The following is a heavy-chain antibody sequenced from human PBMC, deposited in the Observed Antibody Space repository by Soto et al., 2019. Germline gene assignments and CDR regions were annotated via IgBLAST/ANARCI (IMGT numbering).Heavy chain of an antibody. V-gene: IGHV5-51*01. D-gene: IGHD3-10*01. CDR2: IYPGDSDT. CDR3: ARRIGSGRTDMTSAFNY. J-gene: IGHJ4*02. Sequence: GESLKISCKGSGYSFTSYWIGWVRQMPGKGLEWMGIIYPGDSDTRYSPSFQGQVTISADKSISTAYLQWSSLKASDTAMYYCARRIGSGRTDMTSAFNYWGQGTLVTVSS. CDR1: GYSFTSYW.